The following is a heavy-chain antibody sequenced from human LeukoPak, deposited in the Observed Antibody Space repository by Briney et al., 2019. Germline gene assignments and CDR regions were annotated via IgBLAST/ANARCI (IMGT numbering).Heavy chain of an antibody. CDR1: GYTFTSYD. D-gene: IGHD5-12*01. J-gene: IGHJ5*02. CDR2: MDPNSGNT. Sequence: ASVKVSCKASGYTFTSYDINWVRQATGQGLEWMGWMDPNSGNTGYAQKFQGRVTMTRNTSISTAYMELSSLRSEDTAVYYCARALVATILNWFDPWGQGTLVTVSS. V-gene: IGHV1-8*01. CDR3: ARALVATILNWFDP.